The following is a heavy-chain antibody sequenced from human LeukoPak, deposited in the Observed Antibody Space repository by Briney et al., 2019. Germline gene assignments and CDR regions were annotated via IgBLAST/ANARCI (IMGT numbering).Heavy chain of an antibody. J-gene: IGHJ3*02. D-gene: IGHD3-10*01. CDR3: ARDLYGSGSYEDAFDI. Sequence: PSETLSLTCAVYGGSFSGYYWSWIRQPPGKGLEWIGEINHSGSTNYNPSLKSRVTISVDTSKNQFSVKLSSVTAADTAVYYCARDLYGSGSYEDAFDIWGQGTMVTVSS. CDR2: INHSGST. CDR1: GGSFSGYY. V-gene: IGHV4-34*01.